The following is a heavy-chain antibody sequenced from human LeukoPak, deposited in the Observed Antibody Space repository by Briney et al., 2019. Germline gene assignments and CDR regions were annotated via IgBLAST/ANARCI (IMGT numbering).Heavy chain of an antibody. CDR1: GYTLTELS. CDR2: FDPEDGET. J-gene: IGHJ3*02. Sequence: GASVKVSCKVSGYTLTELSMHWVRQAPGKGLEWMGGFDPEDGETIYAQKFQGRVTMTEDTSTDTAYMELSSLTSEDTAVYYCATGYYESSGYFYLLAFDIWGQGTMVTVSS. V-gene: IGHV1-24*01. D-gene: IGHD3-22*01. CDR3: ATGYYESSGYFYLLAFDI.